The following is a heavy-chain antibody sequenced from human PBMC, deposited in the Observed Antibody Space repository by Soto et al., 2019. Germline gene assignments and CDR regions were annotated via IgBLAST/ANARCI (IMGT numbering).Heavy chain of an antibody. CDR1: GGTFSSYA. CDR3: ARDSRLRFLEWLSKATTGVYYYYGMDV. Sequence: ASVKVSCKASGGTFSSYAISWVRQAPGQGLEWMGGIIPIFGTANYAQKFQGRVTITADESTSTAYMELSSLRSEDTAVYYCARDSRLRFLEWLSKATTGVYYYYGMDVWGQGTTVTVSS. J-gene: IGHJ6*02. CDR2: IIPIFGTA. D-gene: IGHD3-3*01. V-gene: IGHV1-69*13.